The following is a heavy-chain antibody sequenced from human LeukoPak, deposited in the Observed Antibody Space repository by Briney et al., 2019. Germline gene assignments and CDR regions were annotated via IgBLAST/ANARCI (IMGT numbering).Heavy chain of an antibody. CDR1: RYSFTNYW. J-gene: IGHJ4*02. D-gene: IGHD1-14*01. Sequence: GESLKISCKGSRYSFTNYWIAWVRQMPGKGLEWMGIIYPGDSDTRYSPSFQGQVTISADKSISTAYLQWSSLKASDTAMYYCARHPPTTGLYFDYWGQGTLVTVPS. CDR2: IYPGDSDT. CDR3: ARHPPTTGLYFDY. V-gene: IGHV5-51*01.